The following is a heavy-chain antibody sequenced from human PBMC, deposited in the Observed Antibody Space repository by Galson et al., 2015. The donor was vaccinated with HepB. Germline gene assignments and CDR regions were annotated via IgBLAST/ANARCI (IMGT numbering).Heavy chain of an antibody. CDR2: ISSSSSTI. CDR3: ARKAAPRYYMDV. J-gene: IGHJ6*03. V-gene: IGHV3-48*01. Sequence: SLRLSCAASGFTFSSYSMNWVRQAPGKGLEWVSYISSSSSTIYYADSVKGRFTISRDNAKNSLYLQMNSLRAEDTAVYYCARKAAPRYYMDVWGKGTTVTVSS. CDR1: GFTFSSYS. D-gene: IGHD2-15*01.